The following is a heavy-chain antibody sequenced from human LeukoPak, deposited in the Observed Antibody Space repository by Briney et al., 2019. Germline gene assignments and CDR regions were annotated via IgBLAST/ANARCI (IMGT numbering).Heavy chain of an antibody. Sequence: ASVKVSCKASGYTVAAYYIQWVRQAPGQGLEWMGWINPNTSSPYYSQKFQGTVTMTWDSSVNTAYMELTRLTSDDTATYYCERHRTSQTAGAADYWGQGTLVTVSS. D-gene: IGHD1-26*01. J-gene: IGHJ4*02. V-gene: IGHV1-2*02. CDR3: ERHRTSQTAGAADY. CDR1: GYTVAAYY. CDR2: INPNTSSP.